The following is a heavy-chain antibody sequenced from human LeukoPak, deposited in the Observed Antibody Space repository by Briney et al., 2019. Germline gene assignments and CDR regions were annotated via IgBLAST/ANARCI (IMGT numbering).Heavy chain of an antibody. V-gene: IGHV3-53*01. CDR1: GFTVSSNY. Sequence: PGGSLRLSCAASGFTVSSNYMSWVRQAPGKGLEWVSVIYSGGRTYYADSVKGRFTISRDNSKNTLYLQMNSPRAEDTAVYYCARDARYCSSTSCHSYYYYGMDVWGQGTTVTVSS. CDR3: ARDARYCSSTSCHSYYYYGMDV. D-gene: IGHD2-2*01. J-gene: IGHJ6*02. CDR2: IYSGGRT.